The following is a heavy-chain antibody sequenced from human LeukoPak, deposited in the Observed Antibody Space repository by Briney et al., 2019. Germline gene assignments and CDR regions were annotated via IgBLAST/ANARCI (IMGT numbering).Heavy chain of an antibody. CDR2: IGPGGDNK. Sequence: GGTLRLSCAASGFTFSNFGMNWVRQAPGKGLQWVSGIGPGGDNKYYADSLEGRFTISRDNSKNTVYLQMNSLRAEDTALYYCAQDISWFAFDIWGQGTMVTVPS. CDR3: AQDISWFAFDI. J-gene: IGHJ3*02. D-gene: IGHD3-10*01. V-gene: IGHV3-23*01. CDR1: GFTFSNFG.